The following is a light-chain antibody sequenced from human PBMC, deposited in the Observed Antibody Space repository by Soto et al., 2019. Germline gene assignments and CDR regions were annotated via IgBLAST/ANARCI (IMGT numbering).Light chain of an antibody. CDR2: DVT. Sequence: QSALTQPRSVSGSPGQSVTISCTGTSSDVGGYNSVSWYQQHPGKAPKLMISDVTKRPSGVPDRFSGSKSGNTASLTISGLQAEDEADYFCAAWDDSLRAPVFGGGTKLTVL. V-gene: IGLV2-11*01. CDR3: AAWDDSLRAPV. CDR1: SSDVGGYNS. J-gene: IGLJ2*01.